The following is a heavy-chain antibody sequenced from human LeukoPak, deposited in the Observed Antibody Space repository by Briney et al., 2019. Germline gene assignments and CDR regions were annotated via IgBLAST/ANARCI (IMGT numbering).Heavy chain of an antibody. D-gene: IGHD2-15*01. CDR3: ARDSPYCSGATCYPGAYDI. J-gene: IGHJ3*02. CDR2: FYHSGST. V-gene: IGHV4-30-2*01. Sequence: SETLSLTCTVSGGSISSGGYSWSWIRQPPGKGLEWIGYFYHSGSTYYNPSLKSRVTISVDTSKNQFSLKLSSVTAADTAVYYCARDSPYCSGATCYPGAYDIWGQGTMVTVSS. CDR1: GGSISSGGYS.